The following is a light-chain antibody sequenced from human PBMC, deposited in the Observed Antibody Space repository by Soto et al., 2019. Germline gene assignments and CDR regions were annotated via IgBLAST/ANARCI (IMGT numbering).Light chain of an antibody. J-gene: IGKJ4*01. CDR1: QSVRSN. CDR3: QQYNNWPLLT. V-gene: IGKV3D-15*01. Sequence: EIVMTQSPATLSVSPGERVTLSCRASQSVRSNLAWYQQKPGQAPRLLIYGASTRATGIPARFSGSGSGTGFTLIISSLQSAYFAVYYCQQYNNWPLLTFGGGTKVEIK. CDR2: GAS.